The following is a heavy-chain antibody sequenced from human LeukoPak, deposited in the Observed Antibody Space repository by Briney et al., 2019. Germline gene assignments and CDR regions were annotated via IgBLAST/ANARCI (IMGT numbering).Heavy chain of an antibody. J-gene: IGHJ1*01. D-gene: IGHD3-22*01. CDR1: GFTFSNYW. V-gene: IGHV3-7*01. CDR2: IKTDGSEK. Sequence: PGGSLRRSCEGSGFTFSNYWMGWVRQAPGKGLQWVANIKTDGSEKYYVDSVKGRFTISRDNAKNSLYLQMNSLRTEDTAVYYCATYSSLNRREFQYWGQGTLLTVSS. CDR3: ATYSSLNRREFQY.